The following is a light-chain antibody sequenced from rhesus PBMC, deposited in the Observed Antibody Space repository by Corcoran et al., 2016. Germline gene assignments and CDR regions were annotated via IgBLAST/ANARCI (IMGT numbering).Light chain of an antibody. CDR2: AAF. Sequence: DIQMTQSPSSLSASVGDRVTITCRASQGISDYLNWYQQKPGKAPKRLIYAAFSLESGVPSRFSGDGYGTDFTLAIGSLQPEDFAAYYCLQGYSTPYSFGQGTKVEIK. CDR1: QGISDY. CDR3: LQGYSTPYS. J-gene: IGKJ2*01. V-gene: IGKV1-36*02.